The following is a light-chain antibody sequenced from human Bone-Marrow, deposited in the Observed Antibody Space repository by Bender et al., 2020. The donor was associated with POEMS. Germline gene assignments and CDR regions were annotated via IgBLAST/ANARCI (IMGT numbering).Light chain of an antibody. V-gene: IGLV1-44*01. CDR1: SSNIGAHA. CDR3: SASAGGNTLV. J-gene: IGLJ2*01. CDR2: SSH. Sequence: QSVLTQPPSVSGAPGQGVTISCTGSSSNIGAHAVNWYQHLPGTAPKLLIYSSHRRPSEVPDRFSGSRSGTSASLAISGLQSEDEADYFCSASAGGNTLVFGGGTKLTVL.